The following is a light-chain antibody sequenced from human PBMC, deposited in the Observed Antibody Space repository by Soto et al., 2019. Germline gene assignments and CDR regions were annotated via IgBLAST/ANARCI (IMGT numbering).Light chain of an antibody. Sequence: QSVLTQPPSVSGSPGQSVTISCSGTIDDVTAYYRVSWYQQTPGTAPKLMIYDVSNRPSGVPDRFSGSRSGNTASLTISGLQAEDEGDYYCSVYTRTSTYVFGTETKLTVL. CDR1: IDDVTAYYR. CDR2: DVS. V-gene: IGLV2-18*01. CDR3: SVYTRTSTYV. J-gene: IGLJ1*01.